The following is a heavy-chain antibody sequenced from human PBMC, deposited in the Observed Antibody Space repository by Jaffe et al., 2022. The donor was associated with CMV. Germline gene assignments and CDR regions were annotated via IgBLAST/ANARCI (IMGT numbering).Heavy chain of an antibody. CDR1: GGSISSYY. CDR3: ARDLGNYDFWSGYYSHGMDV. CDR2: IYYSGST. Sequence: QVQLQESGPGLVKPSETLSLTCTVSGGSISSYYWSWIRQPPGKGLEWIGYIYYSGSTNYNPSLKSRVTISVDTSKNQFSLKLSSVTAADTAVYYCARDLGNYDFWSGYYSHGMDVWGQGTTVTVSS. V-gene: IGHV4-59*01. D-gene: IGHD3-3*01. J-gene: IGHJ6*02.